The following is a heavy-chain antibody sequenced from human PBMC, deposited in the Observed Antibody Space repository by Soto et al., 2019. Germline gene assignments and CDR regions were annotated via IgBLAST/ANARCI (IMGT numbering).Heavy chain of an antibody. CDR2: MNPNSGNT. CDR3: ARGPFVVAATRSYYYGMDV. CDR1: GYTFTSYD. D-gene: IGHD2-15*01. V-gene: IGHV1-8*01. J-gene: IGHJ6*02. Sequence: ASVKVSCKASGYTFTSYDINWVRQATGQGLEWMGWMNPNSGNTGYAQKFQGRVTMTRNTSISTAYMELSSLRSEDTAVYYCARGPFVVAATRSYYYGMDVWGQGTTVTVSS.